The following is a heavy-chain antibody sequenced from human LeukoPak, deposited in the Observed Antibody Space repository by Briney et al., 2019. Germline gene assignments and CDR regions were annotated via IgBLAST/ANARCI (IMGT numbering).Heavy chain of an antibody. D-gene: IGHD6-19*01. CDR1: GYSFPTYW. CDR2: IYPGDSDT. V-gene: IGHV5-51*01. J-gene: IGHJ2*01. CDR3: ARRVAGYWYFDL. Sequence: LGESLKISCKGSGYSFPTYWIGWVRQMPGRGLEWTGIIYPGDSDTRYSPSFQGQVTISADKSISTAYLQWSSLKASDTAMYYCARRVAGYWYFDLWGRGTLVAVSS.